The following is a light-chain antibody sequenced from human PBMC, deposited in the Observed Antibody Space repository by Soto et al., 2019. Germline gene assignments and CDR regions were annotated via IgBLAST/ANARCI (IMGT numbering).Light chain of an antibody. CDR1: QSVSSSY. CDR2: RTS. CDR3: QQYDSYQWT. J-gene: IGKJ1*01. Sequence: EVVLTQSPGTLSLSPGERATLSCRASQSVSSSYLAWYQQKPGQAPKLLIYRTSNRGTGIPDRFSGSGSGTEFTLTISRLEPDDFAAYWCQQYDSYQWTFGQGTKVDI. V-gene: IGKV3-20*01.